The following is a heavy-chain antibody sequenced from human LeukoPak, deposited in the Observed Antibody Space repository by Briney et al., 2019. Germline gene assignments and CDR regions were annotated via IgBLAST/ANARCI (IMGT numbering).Heavy chain of an antibody. D-gene: IGHD6-19*01. V-gene: IGHV1-18*01. CDR3: ATRRGIAVSGPGAFDI. CDR1: GYTFTSYG. CDR2: ISAYNGNT. Sequence: ASVKVSCKASGYTFTSYGISWVRQAPGQGLEWMGWISAYNGNTNYAQKLQGRVTMTTDTSTSTAYMELSSLTSDDTAVYYCATRRGIAVSGPGAFDIWGQGTMVTVSS. J-gene: IGHJ3*02.